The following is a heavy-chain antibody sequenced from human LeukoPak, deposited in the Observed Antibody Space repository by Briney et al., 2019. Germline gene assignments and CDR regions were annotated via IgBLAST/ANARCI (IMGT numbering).Heavy chain of an antibody. Sequence: SQTLSLMCTVAGGSTASRGYDSDWVRQPPGTLLEWIGSVDYSGTTLYTPSLKSRVTISVDTSEIQFYLKLPSVTAADTAVYYCARRGSRLVVLLSALDFWGQGTMVTVSS. J-gene: IGHJ3*01. CDR2: VDYSGTT. CDR3: ARRGSRLVVLLSALDF. CDR1: GGSTASRGYD. V-gene: IGHV4-39*01. D-gene: IGHD2-2*01.